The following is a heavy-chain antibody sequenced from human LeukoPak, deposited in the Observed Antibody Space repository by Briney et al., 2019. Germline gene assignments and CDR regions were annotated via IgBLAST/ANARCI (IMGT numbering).Heavy chain of an antibody. D-gene: IGHD3-10*01. Sequence: QAGGSLRLSCAASGFTFSSYAMHWVRQAPGKGLEYVSAISSNGGSTYYANSVKGRFTISRDNSKNTLYLQMGSLRAEDMAVYYCASQGGLMSYWGQGTLVTVSS. CDR3: ASQGGLMSY. CDR1: GFTFSSYA. V-gene: IGHV3-64*01. CDR2: ISSNGGST. J-gene: IGHJ4*02.